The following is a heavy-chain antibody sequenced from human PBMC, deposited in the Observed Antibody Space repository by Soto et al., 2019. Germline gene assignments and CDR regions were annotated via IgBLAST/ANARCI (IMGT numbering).Heavy chain of an antibody. CDR3: ASERAPYCSSTSCYDLGGFDY. J-gene: IGHJ4*02. Sequence: ASVKVSCKASGGTFSSYTISWVRQAPGQGLEWMGRIIPILGIANYAQKFQGRVTITADKSTSTAYMELSSLRSEDTAVYYCASERAPYCSSTSCYDLGGFDYWGQGTLVTVSS. CDR2: IIPILGIA. D-gene: IGHD2-2*01. CDR1: GGTFSSYT. V-gene: IGHV1-69*02.